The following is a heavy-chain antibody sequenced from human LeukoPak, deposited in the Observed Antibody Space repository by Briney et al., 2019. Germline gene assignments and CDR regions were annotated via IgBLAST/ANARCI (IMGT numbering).Heavy chain of an antibody. Sequence: PSHTLSLTCTVSGGSISSVGYYWSWLRQHPGKGREWIGYIYYSGSTYYNPSLKSRVTISVDTSKNQFSLKLSSVTAADTAVYYCARVAEGAKWYFDLWGRGTLVTVSS. V-gene: IGHV4-31*03. CDR1: GGSISSVGYY. CDR2: IYYSGST. D-gene: IGHD1-14*01. J-gene: IGHJ2*01. CDR3: ARVAEGAKWYFDL.